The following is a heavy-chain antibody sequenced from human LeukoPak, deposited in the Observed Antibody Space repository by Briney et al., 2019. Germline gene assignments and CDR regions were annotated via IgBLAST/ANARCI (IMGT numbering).Heavy chain of an antibody. V-gene: IGHV3-23*01. CDR3: AKGSGWYARGYFDY. J-gene: IGHJ4*02. Sequence: PGGSLRLSCAASGFTFSSYAMGWVRQAPGKGLEWVSAISDTGGSTYYADSVKGRFTISRDNSKNSLYLQMNSLRAEDTAVYYCAKGSGWYARGYFDYWGQGTLVTVSS. D-gene: IGHD6-19*01. CDR1: GFTFSSYA. CDR2: ISDTGGST.